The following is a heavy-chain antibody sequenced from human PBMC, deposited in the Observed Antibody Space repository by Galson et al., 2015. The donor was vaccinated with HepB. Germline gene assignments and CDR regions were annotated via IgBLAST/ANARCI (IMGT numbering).Heavy chain of an antibody. Sequence: SVKVSCKASGYTFTGYYMHWVRQAPGQGLEWMGWINPNSGGTNYAQKFQGRVTMTRDTSISTAYMELSRLRSDDTAVYYCARVPAAAAGYFQHWGQGTLVTVSS. J-gene: IGHJ1*01. D-gene: IGHD2-2*01. CDR1: GYTFTGYY. CDR2: INPNSGGT. V-gene: IGHV1-2*02. CDR3: ARVPAAAAGYFQH.